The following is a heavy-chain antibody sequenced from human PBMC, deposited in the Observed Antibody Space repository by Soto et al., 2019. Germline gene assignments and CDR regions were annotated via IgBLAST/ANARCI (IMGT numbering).Heavy chain of an antibody. CDR2: ISYDGSNK. Sequence: QVQLVESGGGVVQPGRSLRLSCAASGFTFSSYAMHWVRQAPGKGLEWVAVISYDGSNKYYADSVKGRFTISRDNSKNTLYLQMNSLRAEDTAVYYCAGRGSSSSFDYWGQGTLVTVSS. CDR1: GFTFSSYA. CDR3: AGRGSSSSFDY. D-gene: IGHD6-6*01. V-gene: IGHV3-30-3*01. J-gene: IGHJ4*02.